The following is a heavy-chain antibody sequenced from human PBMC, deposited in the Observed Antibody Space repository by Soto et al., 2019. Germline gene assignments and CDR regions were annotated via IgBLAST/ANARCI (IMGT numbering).Heavy chain of an antibody. J-gene: IGHJ5*02. CDR1: GDTFTNFG. Sequence: GASVKVSCKTSGDTFTNFGLSWVRQAPGQGLEWMGWIATYNSNKNYAQKFQGRLTLTTDTSTSTGYMELKSLEYDDTAVYYCARVLRGVVNCFDPWGQGTLVTVSS. CDR2: IATYNSNK. D-gene: IGHD3-10*01. V-gene: IGHV1-18*01. CDR3: ARVLRGVVNCFDP.